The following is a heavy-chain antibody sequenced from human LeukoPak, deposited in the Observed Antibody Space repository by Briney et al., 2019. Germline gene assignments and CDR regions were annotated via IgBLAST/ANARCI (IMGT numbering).Heavy chain of an antibody. CDR1: GFTFSSYA. Sequence: GGSLRLSCAASGFTFSSYAMHWVRQAPGKGLEWVAVISYDGSNKYYADSVKGRFTISRDNSKNTLYLQMNSLRAEDTAVYYCARGCSSTSCDSHGAFDIWGQGTMVTVSS. V-gene: IGHV3-30*01. J-gene: IGHJ3*02. CDR2: ISYDGSNK. CDR3: ARGCSSTSCDSHGAFDI. D-gene: IGHD2-2*01.